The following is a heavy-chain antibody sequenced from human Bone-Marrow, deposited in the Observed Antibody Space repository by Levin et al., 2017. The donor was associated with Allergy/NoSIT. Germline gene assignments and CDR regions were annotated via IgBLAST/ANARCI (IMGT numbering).Heavy chain of an antibody. CDR2: ISTYNDNT. J-gene: IGHJ3*01. Sequence: ASVKVSCKTSGYSFKRYGISWVRQAPGQGLEWMGWISTYNDNTRYAQRVEGRVTMTTDTSTSTAYMELRSLTSADTAVDFCTRDLYYYGSGTSPDAFDLWGQGTMVTVSS. V-gene: IGHV1-18*01. D-gene: IGHD3-10*01. CDR1: GYSFKRYG. CDR3: TRDLYYYGSGTSPDAFDL.